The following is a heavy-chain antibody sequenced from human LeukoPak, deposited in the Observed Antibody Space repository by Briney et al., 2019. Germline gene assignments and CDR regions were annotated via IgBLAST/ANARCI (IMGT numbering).Heavy chain of an antibody. CDR1: GYTFTGYF. CDR2: INPNSGGT. D-gene: IGHD6-19*01. V-gene: IGHV1-2*02. J-gene: IGHJ4*02. CDR3: ARGVAGTPLTDY. Sequence: ASVKVSCKSSGYTFTGYFVHWVRPAPGQGLEWMGWINPNSGGTNYAQKFQGRVTMTRDTSISIAYMELSRLRSDDTAVYYCARGVAGTPLTDYWGQGTLVTVSS.